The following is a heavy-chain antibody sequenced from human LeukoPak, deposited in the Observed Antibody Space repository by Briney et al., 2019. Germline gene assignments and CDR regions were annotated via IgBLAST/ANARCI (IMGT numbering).Heavy chain of an antibody. CDR3: AKDLTVGGEGYSYGTDY. Sequence: GGSLRLSCAASGFTFSSYGMHWVRQAPGKGLEWVAFIRYDGSNKYYADSVKGRFTISRDNSKNTLYLQMNSLRAEDTAVYYCAKDLTVGGEGYSYGTDYWGQGTLVTVSS. J-gene: IGHJ4*02. V-gene: IGHV3-30*02. CDR2: IRYDGSNK. CDR1: GFTFSSYG. D-gene: IGHD5-18*01.